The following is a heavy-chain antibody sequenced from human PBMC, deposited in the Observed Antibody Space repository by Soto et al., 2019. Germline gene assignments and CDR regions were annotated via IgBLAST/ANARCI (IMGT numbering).Heavy chain of an antibody. Sequence: GESLKISCKGSGYSFTSYWISWVRQMPGKGLEWMGRIDPSDSYTNYSPSFQGHVTISADKSISTAYLQWSSLKASDTAMYYCASSVVVPSTMNYFGYWGQGSLVTVSS. CDR3: ASSVVVPSTMNYFGY. J-gene: IGHJ4*02. D-gene: IGHD2-15*01. CDR1: GYSFTSYW. V-gene: IGHV5-10-1*01. CDR2: IDPSDSYT.